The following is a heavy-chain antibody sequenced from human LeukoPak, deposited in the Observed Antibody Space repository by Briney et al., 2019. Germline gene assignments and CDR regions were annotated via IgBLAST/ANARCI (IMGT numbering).Heavy chain of an antibody. V-gene: IGHV3-9*01. CDR1: GFSFDDYA. CDR2: ISWNSGFI. J-gene: IGHJ2*01. Sequence: GGSLRLSCAASGFSFDDYAMHWVRQAPGKGLEWVSSISWNSGFIVYADSVKGRFTISRDNAKNSLYLQMNSLRAEDTAVYYCARDGGLAAAGSFWYFDLWGRGTLVTVSS. D-gene: IGHD6-13*01. CDR3: ARDGGLAAAGSFWYFDL.